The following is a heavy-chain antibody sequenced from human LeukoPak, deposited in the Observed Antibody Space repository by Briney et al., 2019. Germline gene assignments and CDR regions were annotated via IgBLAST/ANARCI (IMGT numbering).Heavy chain of an antibody. D-gene: IGHD1-26*01. CDR1: GFTFSSYS. J-gene: IGHJ3*02. V-gene: IGHV3-21*01. Sequence: PGGSLRLSCAASGFTFSSYSMNWVRQAPGKGLEWVSSISSSSSYIYYADSVKGRFTISRDNAKNSLYLQMNSLRAEDTAVYYCARDWDGAIVGATAHAFDIWGQGTMVTVSS. CDR3: ARDWDGAIVGATAHAFDI. CDR2: ISSSSSYI.